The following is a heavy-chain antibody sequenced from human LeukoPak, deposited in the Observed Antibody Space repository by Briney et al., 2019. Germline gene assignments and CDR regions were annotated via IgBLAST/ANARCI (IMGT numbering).Heavy chain of an antibody. J-gene: IGHJ4*02. V-gene: IGHV1-2*02. D-gene: IGHD3-3*01. Sequence: ASVKVSCKASGGTFSSYAISWVRQAPGQGLEWIGWISPNSGGTKYVQKFQGRVTMTRDTSITTVYMELSGLSFDDTAVYYCARDFFFRDFWSGQTPWGQGTLVTVSS. CDR2: ISPNSGGT. CDR3: ARDFFFRDFWSGQTP. CDR1: GGTFSSYA.